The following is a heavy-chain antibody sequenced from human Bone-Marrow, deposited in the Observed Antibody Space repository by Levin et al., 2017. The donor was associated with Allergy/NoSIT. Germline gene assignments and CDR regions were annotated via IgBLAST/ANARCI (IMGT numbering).Heavy chain of an antibody. CDR1: GGTFSGYA. CDR3: ARGFLQYLVGYSYYYMDV. D-gene: IGHD3-3*01. V-gene: IGHV1-69*06. CDR2: IIPIVGTA. J-gene: IGHJ6*03. Sequence: GGSLRLSCEASGGTFSGYAISWVRQAPGQGLEWMGGIIPIVGTAKYAQSFQGRVSITADKSTSTAYMELSSLRSEDTAVYYCARGFLQYLVGYSYYYMDVWGKGTTVTVSS.